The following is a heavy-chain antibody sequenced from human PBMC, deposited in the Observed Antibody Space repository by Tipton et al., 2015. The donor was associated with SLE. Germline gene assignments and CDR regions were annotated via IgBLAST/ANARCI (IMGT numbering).Heavy chain of an antibody. V-gene: IGHV4-61*09. Sequence: TLSLTCTVSGGSISSGSYYWSWIRQPAGKGLEWIGHIYTSGSTNYNPSLKSRVTISVDTSKNQFSLKLSSVTAADTAVYYCARGPITILAPGDAFDIWGQGTMVTVSS. CDR1: GGSISSGSYY. CDR3: ARGPITILAPGDAFDI. D-gene: IGHD3-3*01. J-gene: IGHJ3*02. CDR2: IYTSGST.